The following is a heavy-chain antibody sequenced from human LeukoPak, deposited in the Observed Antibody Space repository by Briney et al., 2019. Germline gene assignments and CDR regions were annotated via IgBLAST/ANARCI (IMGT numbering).Heavy chain of an antibody. D-gene: IGHD3-3*01. J-gene: IGHJ4*02. CDR2: ISSSSSYI. CDR1: GFTFSSYS. CDR3: AKFYYDFWSGYPHFDY. V-gene: IGHV3-21*04. Sequence: GGSLRFSCAASGFTFSSYSMNWVRQAPGKGLEWVSSISSSSSYIYYADSVKGRFTISRDNAKNSLYLQMNSLRAEDTAVYYCAKFYYDFWSGYPHFDYWGQGTLVTVSS.